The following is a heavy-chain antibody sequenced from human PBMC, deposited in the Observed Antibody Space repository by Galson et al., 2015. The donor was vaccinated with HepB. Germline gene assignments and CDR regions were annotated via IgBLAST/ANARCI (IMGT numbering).Heavy chain of an antibody. CDR1: GFTFSGSA. V-gene: IGHV3-73*01. J-gene: IGHJ4*02. D-gene: IGHD6-13*01. CDR3: ARLGDLSGYSSS. CDR2: IKSKASNYAT. Sequence: SLRLSCAASGFTFSGSAIHWVRQTSGKGLEWVGHIKSKASNYATAYTMSLKGRVTISRDDSRNTAYLHMKRLRTEDTAVYYCARLGDLSGYSSSWGQGTLVTVSS.